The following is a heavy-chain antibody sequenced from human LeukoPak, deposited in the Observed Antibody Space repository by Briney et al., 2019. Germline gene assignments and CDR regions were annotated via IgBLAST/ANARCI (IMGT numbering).Heavy chain of an antibody. V-gene: IGHV3-53*01. CDR1: GFTVSNNY. J-gene: IGHJ3*02. CDR2: IYSYGFT. D-gene: IGHD2-21*01. CDR3: YGIRLWDGFQI. Sequence: GGSLRLSCAASGFTVSNNYMGWVRQAPGKGLEWVSVIYSYGFTPYADSVKGRFTISRDNSKNTLYLQMNSLRAEDTAVYYCYGIRLWDGFQISGQRTMVIVSS.